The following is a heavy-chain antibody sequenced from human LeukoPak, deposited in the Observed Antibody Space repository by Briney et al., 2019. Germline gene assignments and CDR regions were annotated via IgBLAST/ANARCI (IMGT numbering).Heavy chain of an antibody. CDR1: GGTYSSYA. CDR2: IIPIFGTA. V-gene: IGHV1-69*05. J-gene: IGHJ4*02. D-gene: IGHD1-7*01. CDR3: ARGPSITGTTATGWDY. Sequence: TVKVSCKASGGTYSSYAISWVRQAPGQGLEWMGGIIPIFGTANYAQKFQGRVTITTDESTSTAYMELSSLRSEDTAVYYCARGPSITGTTATGWDYWGQGTLVTVSS.